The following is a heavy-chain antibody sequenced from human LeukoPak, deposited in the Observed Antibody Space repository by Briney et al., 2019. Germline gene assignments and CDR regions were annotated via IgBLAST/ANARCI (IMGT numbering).Heavy chain of an antibody. J-gene: IGHJ4*02. CDR1: GFTFDDYT. D-gene: IGHD6-19*01. CDR3: AKDSRPSFDTSGWYALKY. V-gene: IGHV3-9*03. CDR2: TSWNSGTI. Sequence: GGSLRLSCAASGFTFDDYTMHWVRQAPGKGLEWVAGTSWNSGTIAYGDSVKGRFTISRDNAKDSLWLQMNSLRAEDMALYYCAKDSRPSFDTSGWYALKYWGQGTLVTVSS.